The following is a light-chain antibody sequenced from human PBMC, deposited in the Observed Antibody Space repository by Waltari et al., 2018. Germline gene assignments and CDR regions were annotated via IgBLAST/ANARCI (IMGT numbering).Light chain of an antibody. CDR2: WAS. CDR1: KSVLYSSNNKNY. CDR3: QQYYTTLLT. Sequence: DIVMTQSSDSLAVSLGERATIHCKSSKSVLYSSNNKNYLAWYQQKPGQPPKLLIYWASTRESGCPDRFSGSGSGTDFTLTISSLQAEDVAVYYCQQYYTTLLTFGPGTKVDIK. V-gene: IGKV4-1*01. J-gene: IGKJ3*01.